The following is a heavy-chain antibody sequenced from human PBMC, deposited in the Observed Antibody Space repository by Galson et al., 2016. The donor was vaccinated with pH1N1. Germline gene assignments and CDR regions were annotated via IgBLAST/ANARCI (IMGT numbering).Heavy chain of an antibody. V-gene: IGHV1-69*02. CDR2: ILPILGIA. D-gene: IGHD6-13*01. CDR3: ARSAAAVGNAFDM. Sequence: SVKVSCKASGGTFSSYTINWVRQAPGQGLEWMGRILPILGIANYAQKFQGRVTITADKSTSTAYMEVISLRSAATAVDYCARSAAAVGNAFDMWGQGTKVTVSS. CDR1: GGTFSSYT. J-gene: IGHJ3*02.